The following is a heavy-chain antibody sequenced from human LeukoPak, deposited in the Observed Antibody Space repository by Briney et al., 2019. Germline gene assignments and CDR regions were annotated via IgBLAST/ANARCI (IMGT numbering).Heavy chain of an antibody. CDR3: ARDHWNDGEDY. CDR1: GFTFSSSW. D-gene: IGHD1-1*01. CDR2: INPDGGEK. Sequence: TGGSLRLSCEASGFTFSSSWMNWVRQAPGKGLEWVANINPDGGEKRYVDSVKGRFTISRDNARNSLYLQMNSLRAEDTAVYYCARDHWNDGEDYWGQGTLVTVSS. V-gene: IGHV3-7*01. J-gene: IGHJ4*02.